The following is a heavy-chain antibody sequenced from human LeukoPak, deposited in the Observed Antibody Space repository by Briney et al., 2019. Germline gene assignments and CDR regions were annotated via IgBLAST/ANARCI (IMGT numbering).Heavy chain of an antibody. D-gene: IGHD3-22*01. CDR2: INPSGDST. CDR1: GYTFTNYY. CDR3: ARDPASHYYDSSGYYPYYFDY. V-gene: IGHV1-46*01. J-gene: IGHJ4*02. Sequence: GASVKVSCKASGYTFTNYYMHWVRQAPGQGLEWMGIINPSGDSTNYAQKFQGRVTMTRDTSTSTVYMELSSLRAEDTAVYYCARDPASHYYDSSGYYPYYFDYWGQGTLVTVSS.